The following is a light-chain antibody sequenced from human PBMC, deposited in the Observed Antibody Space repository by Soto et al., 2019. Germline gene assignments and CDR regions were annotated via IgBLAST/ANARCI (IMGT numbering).Light chain of an antibody. CDR1: RLGDKY. V-gene: IGLV3-1*01. CDR2: QDS. Sequence: SYELTQPPSVSVSPGQTAIITCSGDRLGDKYACWYQQKPGHSPVVVIYQDSRRPSGIPERFSGSKSGNTATLTISGTQAMDEADYYCQAWDSSTVVFGGETKLTVL. CDR3: QAWDSSTVV. J-gene: IGLJ2*01.